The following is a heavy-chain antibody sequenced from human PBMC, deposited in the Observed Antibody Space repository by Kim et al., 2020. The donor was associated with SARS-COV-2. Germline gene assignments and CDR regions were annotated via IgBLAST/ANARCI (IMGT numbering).Heavy chain of an antibody. J-gene: IGHJ5*02. CDR2: INHSGST. D-gene: IGHD1-1*01. Sequence: SETLSLTCAVYGGSFSGYYWSWIRQPPGKGLEWIGEINHSGSTNYNPSLKSRVTISVDTSKNQFSLKLSSVTAADTAVYYCARGPNWNDAFDPWGQGTLVTVSS. CDR3: ARGPNWNDAFDP. V-gene: IGHV4-34*01. CDR1: GGSFSGYY.